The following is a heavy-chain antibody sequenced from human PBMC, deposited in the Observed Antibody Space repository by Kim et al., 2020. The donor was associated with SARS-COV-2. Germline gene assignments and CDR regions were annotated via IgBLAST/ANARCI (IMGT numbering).Heavy chain of an antibody. J-gene: IGHJ4*02. CDR3: ARDWGDY. CDR2: IKQDGSES. V-gene: IGHV3-7*05. D-gene: IGHD3-16*01. Sequence: GGSLRLSCVGSGFTFYDYWMTWVRLAPGKGLEWVAVIKQDGSESYYVDSVRGRFTISRDNAENSLYLQMNSLRADDTAVYYCARDWGDYWGQGTLVTVSS. CDR1: GFTFYDYW.